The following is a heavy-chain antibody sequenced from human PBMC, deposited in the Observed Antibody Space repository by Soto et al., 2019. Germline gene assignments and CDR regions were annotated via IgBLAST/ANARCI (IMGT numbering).Heavy chain of an antibody. V-gene: IGHV1-18*01. CDR2: ISAYNGNT. D-gene: IGHD2-15*01. CDR3: ARVQDCSGGSCYSEGWFDP. Sequence: QVQLVQSGAEVKKPGASVKVSCKASGYTFTSYGISWVRQAPGQGLEWMGWISAYNGNTNYAQKLQGRVTMPTDTSTSTAYMELRSLRSDDTAVYYCARVQDCSGGSCYSEGWFDPWGQGTLVTVSS. CDR1: GYTFTSYG. J-gene: IGHJ5*02.